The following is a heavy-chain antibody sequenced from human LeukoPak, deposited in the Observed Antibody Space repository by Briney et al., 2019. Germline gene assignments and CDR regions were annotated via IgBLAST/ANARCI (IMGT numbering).Heavy chain of an antibody. J-gene: IGHJ4*02. D-gene: IGHD3-22*01. CDR3: ARDRDYYDSSGYYFEIDY. V-gene: IGHV3-20*04. CDR1: GFTFDDYG. Sequence: GGSLRLSCAASGFTFDDYGMSWVRQAPGKGLEWVSGINWNGGSTGYADSVKGRFTISRDNAKNSLYLQMNSLRAEGTALYYCARDRDYYDSSGYYFEIDYWGQGTLVTVSS. CDR2: INWNGGST.